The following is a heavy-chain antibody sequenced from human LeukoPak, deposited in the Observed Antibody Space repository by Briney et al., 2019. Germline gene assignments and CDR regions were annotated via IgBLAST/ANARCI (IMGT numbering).Heavy chain of an antibody. CDR1: GYTFTGYY. CDR2: INPNSGGT. CDR3: ARVEMTAISVPVS. D-gene: IGHD2-21*02. V-gene: IGHV1-2*02. Sequence: ASVKVSCKASGYTFTGYYMHWVRQAPGQGLEWMGWINPNSGGTNYAQKFQGRVTMTRDTSISTAYMELSRLRSDDTAVYYCARVEMTAISVPVSWGQGTLVTVSS. J-gene: IGHJ5*02.